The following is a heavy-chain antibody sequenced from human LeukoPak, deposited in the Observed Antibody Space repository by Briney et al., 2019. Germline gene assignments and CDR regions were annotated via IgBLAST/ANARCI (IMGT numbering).Heavy chain of an antibody. J-gene: IGHJ5*02. Sequence: SETLSLTCTVSGGSISTYYWNWIRQPPGKGLEWIGYIYYSGSTNYNPSLKSRVTISVDTSKNQFSLKLSSVTAADTAMYYCARDRGGSYDYWFDPWGQGTLVTVSS. V-gene: IGHV4-59*01. CDR2: IYYSGST. CDR3: ARDRGGSYDYWFDP. D-gene: IGHD5-12*01. CDR1: GGSISTYY.